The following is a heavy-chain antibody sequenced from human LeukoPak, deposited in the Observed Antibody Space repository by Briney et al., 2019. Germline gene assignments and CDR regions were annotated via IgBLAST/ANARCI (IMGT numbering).Heavy chain of an antibody. V-gene: IGHV3-66*01. D-gene: IGHD2-2*01. CDR2: IFSGGDT. J-gene: IGHJ5*02. CDR1: GFTVSNNW. Sequence: PGGSLRLPCAASGFTVSNNWVNWVRQAPGKGLEWVSLIFSGGDTQYADSVKDRFTISRDASKNTLYLQMSNLRAEDTAVYYCARDPSAVTANTYAWGQGTLVTVSS. CDR3: ARDPSAVTANTYA.